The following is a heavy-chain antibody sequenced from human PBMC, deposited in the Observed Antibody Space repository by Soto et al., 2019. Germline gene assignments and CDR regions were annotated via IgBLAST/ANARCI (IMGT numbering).Heavy chain of an antibody. Sequence: QVQLVESGGGVVQPGRSLRLSCAASGFTFSSYGMHWVRQAPGKGLEWVAVISYDGSNKYYADSVKGRFTISRDNYKNTLYLQMNSLRAEDTAVYYCAKSLPLWGMDVWGQGTTVTVSS. CDR1: GFTFSSYG. CDR3: AKSLPLWGMDV. V-gene: IGHV3-30*18. J-gene: IGHJ6*02. D-gene: IGHD3-16*01. CDR2: ISYDGSNK.